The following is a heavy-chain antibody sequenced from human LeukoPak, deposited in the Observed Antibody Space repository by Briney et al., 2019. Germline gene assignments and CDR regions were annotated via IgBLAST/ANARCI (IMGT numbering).Heavy chain of an antibody. D-gene: IGHD3-22*01. CDR2: ISSSSSYI. CDR1: GFTFSTYW. Sequence: GGSLRLSCAASGFTFSTYWMNWVRQAPGKGLEWVSSISSSSSYIYYADSVKGRFTISRDNAKNSLYLQMNSLKAEDTAVYYCAKDMESAYDCSGYYSPFDSWAQGILVTVSS. V-gene: IGHV3-21*04. J-gene: IGHJ4*02. CDR3: AKDMESAYDCSGYYSPFDS.